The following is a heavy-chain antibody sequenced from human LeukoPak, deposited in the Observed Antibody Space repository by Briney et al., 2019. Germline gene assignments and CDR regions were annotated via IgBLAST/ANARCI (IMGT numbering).Heavy chain of an antibody. Sequence: GGSLRLSCAASGCTFSSYAMSWVRQAPGKGLEWVSAISGSGGSTYYADSVKGRFTISRDNSKNTLYLQMNSLRAEDTAVYCCAKDISYGIDYWGQGTLVTVSS. CDR3: AKDISYGIDY. CDR2: ISGSGGST. V-gene: IGHV3-23*01. D-gene: IGHD4-17*01. CDR1: GCTFSSYA. J-gene: IGHJ4*02.